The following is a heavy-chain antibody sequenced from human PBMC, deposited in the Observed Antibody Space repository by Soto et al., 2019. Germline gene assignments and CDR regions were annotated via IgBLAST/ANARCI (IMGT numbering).Heavy chain of an antibody. CDR2: ISWDGGST. V-gene: IGHV3-43*01. CDR3: AKGNDYGDYGGAFDI. CDR1: GFTFDDYT. D-gene: IGHD4-17*01. Sequence: PGGSLRLSCAASGFTFDDYTMHWVRQAPGKGLEWVSLISWDGGSTYYADSVKGRFTISRDNSKNSLYLQMNSLRTEDTALYYCAKGNDYGDYGGAFDIWGQGTMVTVSS. J-gene: IGHJ3*02.